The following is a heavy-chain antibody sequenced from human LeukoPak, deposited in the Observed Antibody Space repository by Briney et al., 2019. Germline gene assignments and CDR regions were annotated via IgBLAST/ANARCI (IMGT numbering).Heavy chain of an antibody. D-gene: IGHD3-22*01. CDR3: ARLGYYDSSGYDY. J-gene: IGHJ4*02. CDR1: GGSISSYY. V-gene: IGHV4-59*08. CDR2: IYYSGST. Sequence: SETLSLTCTVSGGSISSYYWSWIRQPPGKGLEWIGYIYYSGSTNYNPSLKSRGTISVDTSKNQVSLKLSSVTAADTAVYYCARLGYYDSSGYDYWGQGTLVTVSS.